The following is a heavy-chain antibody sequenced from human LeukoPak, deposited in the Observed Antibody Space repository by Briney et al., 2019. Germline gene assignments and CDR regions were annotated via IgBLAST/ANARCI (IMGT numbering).Heavy chain of an antibody. CDR1: GFTFSSYS. Sequence: GGSLRLSCAASGFTFSSYSMNWVRQAPGKGLEWVSSISSSSSYIYYADSVKGRFTISRDNAKNSLYLQMNSMTAEDTAVYYCARDTVTTGAYWGQGTLVTVSS. D-gene: IGHD4-17*01. J-gene: IGHJ4*02. CDR3: ARDTVTTGAY. V-gene: IGHV3-21*01. CDR2: ISSSSSYI.